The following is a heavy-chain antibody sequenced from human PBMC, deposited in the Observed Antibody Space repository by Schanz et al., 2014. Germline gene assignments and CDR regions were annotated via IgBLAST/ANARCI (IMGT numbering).Heavy chain of an antibody. D-gene: IGHD3-16*02. CDR2: ISDSGTYT. Sequence: VQLLESGGGLVQPGGSLRLSCAASGFVFGDYCMTWIRQAPGKGLEWLSYISDSGTYTNYADSVKGRFTISRDNSKNTLYLQLGSLSAEDTAVYFCARDNRYYLFDYWGQGALXTVSS. CDR1: GFVFGDYC. J-gene: IGHJ4*02. V-gene: IGHV3-11*06. CDR3: ARDNRYYLFDY.